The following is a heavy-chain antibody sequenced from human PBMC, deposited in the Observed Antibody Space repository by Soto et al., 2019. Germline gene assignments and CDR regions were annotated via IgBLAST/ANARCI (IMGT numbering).Heavy chain of an antibody. D-gene: IGHD5-12*01. Sequence: SETLFLTCAVSGASISSGGYSWSWIRQPPGKGLEWIGYIYHSWSTYYTPSLKSRVTISVDRSKNQFSLNLNSVTAAETAVYYCASSTVEMAKTNWFDPWGQGTLVTVSS. V-gene: IGHV4-30-2*01. CDR3: ASSTVEMAKTNWFDP. CDR1: GASISSGGYS. CDR2: IYHSWST. J-gene: IGHJ5*02.